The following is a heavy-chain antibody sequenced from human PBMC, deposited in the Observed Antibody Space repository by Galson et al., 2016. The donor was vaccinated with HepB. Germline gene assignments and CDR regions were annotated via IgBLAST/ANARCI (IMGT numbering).Heavy chain of an antibody. CDR2: IKPDGGEK. J-gene: IGHJ4*02. CDR1: GFTFSTYW. V-gene: IGHV3-7*01. CDR3: ARRQMYTMSAFDY. Sequence: SLRLSCAASGFTFSTYWMSWVRQAPGKGLEWVANIKPDGGEKYYVDSVKGRFTISRDTAKSSLYLQMNSLRAEDTAVYYCARRQMYTMSAFDYWGQGTLVTVSS. D-gene: IGHD5-24*01.